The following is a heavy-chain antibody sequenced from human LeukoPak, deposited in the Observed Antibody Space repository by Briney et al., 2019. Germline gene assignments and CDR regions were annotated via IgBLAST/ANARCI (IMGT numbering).Heavy chain of an antibody. J-gene: IGHJ4*02. CDR1: GFTFSTYW. V-gene: IGHV3-33*08. D-gene: IGHD3-16*02. CDR2: IRNDGSNH. CDR3: ARTYYDYVWGSYRYTDY. Sequence: GGSLRLSCAASGFTFSTYWMSWVRQAPGKGLEWVAFIRNDGSNHYYADSVKGRFTISRDNAKNTLYLQMNSLRAEDTAVYYCARTYYDYVWGSYRYTDYWGQGTLVTVSS.